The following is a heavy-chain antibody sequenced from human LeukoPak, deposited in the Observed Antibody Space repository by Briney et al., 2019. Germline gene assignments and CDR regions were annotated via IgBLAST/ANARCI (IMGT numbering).Heavy chain of an antibody. CDR3: ASTIFGVVIGLGWFDP. D-gene: IGHD3-3*01. CDR2: IYYSGST. J-gene: IGHJ5*02. Sequence: SETLSLTCTVSGGSISSSSYYWGWIRQPPGKGLEWIGSIYYSGSTYYNPSLKGRVTISVDTSKNQSSLKLSSVTAADTAVYYCASTIFGVVIGLGWFDPWGQGTLVTVSS. V-gene: IGHV4-39*01. CDR1: GGSISSSSYY.